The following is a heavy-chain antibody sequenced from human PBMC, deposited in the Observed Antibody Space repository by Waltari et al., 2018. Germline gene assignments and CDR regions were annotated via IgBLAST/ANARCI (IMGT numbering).Heavy chain of an antibody. D-gene: IGHD3-10*01. V-gene: IGHV4-39*02. CDR1: GASISISTHY. CDR2: VHYTGKT. Sequence: RLQESGPGRMKPSETLSLLCTVSGASISISTHYWGWIRQTPGMGPEWIGSVHYTGKTYNNPSLESRVSLSVDTSKNLFSLELTSVTAADTATYFCARSFGGSGSYKFDTWGRGILVSVSS. J-gene: IGHJ4*02. CDR3: ARSFGGSGSYKFDT.